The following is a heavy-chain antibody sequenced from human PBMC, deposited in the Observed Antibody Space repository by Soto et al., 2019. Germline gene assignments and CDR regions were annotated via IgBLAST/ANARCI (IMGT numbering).Heavy chain of an antibody. Sequence: PSETLSLTCTVSGGSISSSSYYWGWIRQPPGKGLEWIGSIYYSGSTYYNPSLKSRVTISVDTSKNQFSLKLSSVTAADTAVYYCARHRFHSGSYSFLVWFDPWGQGTLVTVSS. D-gene: IGHD1-26*01. CDR3: ARHRFHSGSYSFLVWFDP. V-gene: IGHV4-39*01. J-gene: IGHJ5*02. CDR2: IYYSGST. CDR1: GGSISSSSYY.